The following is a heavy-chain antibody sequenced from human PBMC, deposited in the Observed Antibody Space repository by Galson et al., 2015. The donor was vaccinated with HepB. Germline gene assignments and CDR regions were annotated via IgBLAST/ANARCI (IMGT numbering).Heavy chain of an antibody. Sequence: SVKVSCKASGYTFTNYTISWVRQAPGQGLEWMGWISPYRGNTIYAQSFRNRVTMTRDTSTSTADMELRSLRSDDTAVYFCARDLDHHYYGNSGFFYGKDVWGQGTAVTVSS. V-gene: IGHV1-18*04. J-gene: IGHJ6*02. CDR3: ARDLDHHYYGNSGFFYGKDV. CDR1: GYTFTNYT. CDR2: ISPYRGNT. D-gene: IGHD3-22*01.